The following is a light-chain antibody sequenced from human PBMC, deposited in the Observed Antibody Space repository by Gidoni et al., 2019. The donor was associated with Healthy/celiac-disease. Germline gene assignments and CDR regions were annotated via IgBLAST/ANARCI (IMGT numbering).Light chain of an antibody. J-gene: IGKJ5*01. CDR2: GAS. CDR3: QQYGSSPPVT. V-gene: IGKV3-20*01. CDR1: QRVSSSY. Sequence: IVLTRSPGTLYLSPAERATLACRASQRVSSSYLAWYQQKPGQAPPLLLYGASSRATGIPQRFSGSGSCTAFSLPISSLEPDDFAVYYCQQYGSSPPVTFGQGTRLEIK.